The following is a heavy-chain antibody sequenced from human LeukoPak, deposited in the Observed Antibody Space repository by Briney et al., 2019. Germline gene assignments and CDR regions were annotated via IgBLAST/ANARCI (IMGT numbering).Heavy chain of an antibody. V-gene: IGHV4-59*08. CDR1: GGSISSYY. J-gene: IGHJ4*02. D-gene: IGHD6-6*01. CDR3: ARRQYSSSSPDY. CDR2: IYYSGST. Sequence: SETLSLTCTVSGGSISSYYWSWIRQPPGKGLEWIGYIYYSGSTNYNPSLKSRVTISVDTSKNQFSLKLSSVTAADTAVYYCARRQYSSSSPDYWGQGTLVTVSS.